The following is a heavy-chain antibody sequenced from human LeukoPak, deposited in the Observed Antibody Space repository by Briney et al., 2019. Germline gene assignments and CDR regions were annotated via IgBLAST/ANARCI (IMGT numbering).Heavy chain of an antibody. CDR2: ISSSGSTI. D-gene: IGHD4-17*01. CDR3: ERDGPYGDYEADAFDI. CDR1: GFTFSDYY. V-gene: IGHV3-11*01. J-gene: IGHJ3*02. Sequence: PGGSLRLSCAASGFTFSDYYMSWIRQAPGKGLEWVSYISSSGSTIYYADSVKGRFTISRDNAKNSLYLQMNSLRAEDTAVYYCERDGPYGDYEADAFDIWGQGTMVTVSS.